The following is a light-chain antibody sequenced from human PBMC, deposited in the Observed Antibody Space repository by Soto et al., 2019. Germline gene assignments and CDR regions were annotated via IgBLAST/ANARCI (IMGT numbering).Light chain of an antibody. CDR2: DVS. CDR1: SSDVGGYNY. CDR3: SSSSSLYV. V-gene: IGLV2-14*01. Sequence: QSALTQPASVSGSPGQSITISCTGTSSDVGGYNYVSWYQQHPGKAPKLMIYDVSNRPSGVSNRFSGSKSGNTASLTISGLQAEDEADYYCSSSSSLYVFGSGTKLTVL. J-gene: IGLJ1*01.